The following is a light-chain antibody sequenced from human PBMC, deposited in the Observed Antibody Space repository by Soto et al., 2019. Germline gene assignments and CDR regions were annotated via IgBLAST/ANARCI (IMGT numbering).Light chain of an antibody. CDR3: LHHNIYPWT. J-gene: IGKJ1*01. CDR1: QDIRND. CDR2: AAS. Sequence: DIQMTQSPSSLSASVGDRVTITCRASQDIRNDLGWYQQKPGKAPKRLIYAASSLQSGVPSRFSGSGSGTEFTFTITILEPEDFTTYYCLHHNIYPWTFGQGTKVEIK. V-gene: IGKV1-17*01.